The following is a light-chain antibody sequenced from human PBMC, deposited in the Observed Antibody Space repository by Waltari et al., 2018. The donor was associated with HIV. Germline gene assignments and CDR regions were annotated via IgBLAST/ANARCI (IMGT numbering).Light chain of an antibody. CDR1: SSNIGGNY. Sequence: QSVLTQPPSASGAPGQRVTMSCSGSSSNIGGNYVYWYQHLPGSAPKLLISSNNNRPSGVPDRFSGCKSGTSASLAISGLRSEDEADYYCAAWDDSLSGVLFGGGTKLTVL. V-gene: IGLV1-47*02. CDR3: AAWDDSLSGVL. CDR2: SNN. J-gene: IGLJ3*02.